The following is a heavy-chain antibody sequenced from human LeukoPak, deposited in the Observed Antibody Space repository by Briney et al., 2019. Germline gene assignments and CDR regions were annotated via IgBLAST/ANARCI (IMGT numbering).Heavy chain of an antibody. CDR1: GFAFSTYW. V-gene: IGHV3-23*01. Sequence: PGGSLRLSCAASGFAFSTYWMIWVRQAPGKGLEWVSAISGSGGSTYYADSVKGRFTISRDNSKNTLYLQMNSLRAEDTAVYYCAKTLYDILTGYNRDAHFDYWGQGTLVTVSS. J-gene: IGHJ4*02. CDR2: ISGSGGST. D-gene: IGHD3-9*01. CDR3: AKTLYDILTGYNRDAHFDY.